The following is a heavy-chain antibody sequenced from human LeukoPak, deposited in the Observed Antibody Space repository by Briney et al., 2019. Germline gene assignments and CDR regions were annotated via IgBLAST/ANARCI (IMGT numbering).Heavy chain of an antibody. CDR1: GFAVSSNY. Sequence: GGSLRLSCAVSGFAVSSNYMSWVRQAPGKGLEWVSVIYIDGSTYYVDSVKGRFTISRDNAKNSLYLQMNSLRAEDTAVYYCARDSPPDYWGQGTLVTVSS. CDR2: IYIDGST. CDR3: ARDSPPDY. V-gene: IGHV3-66*01. J-gene: IGHJ4*02.